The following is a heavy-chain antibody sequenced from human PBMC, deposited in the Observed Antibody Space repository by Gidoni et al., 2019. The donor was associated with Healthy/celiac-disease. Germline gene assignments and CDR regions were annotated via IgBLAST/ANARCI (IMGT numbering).Heavy chain of an antibody. J-gene: IGHJ2*01. D-gene: IGHD2-15*01. V-gene: IGHV1-69*06. CDR1: GGTFSSYA. CDR2: IIPIFGTA. Sequence: QVQLVQSGAEVETPGSSVKVPCTASGGTFSSYATSWVRQAPGQGLEWMGGIIPIFGTANYAQKFQGRVTITADKSTSTAYMELSSLRSEDTAVYYCARGYCSGGSCYAYWYFDLWGRGTLVTVSS. CDR3: ARGYCSGGSCYAYWYFDL.